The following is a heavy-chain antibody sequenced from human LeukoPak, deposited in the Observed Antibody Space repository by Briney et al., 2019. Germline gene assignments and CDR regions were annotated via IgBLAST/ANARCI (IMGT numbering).Heavy chain of an antibody. Sequence: PGGSLRLSCAPSGFPFEDYAMHWVRQAPGKGRGGVSLISWDGGSTYYADSVKGRFTISRDNSKTSLYLQMNRLSAEDTALYYCAKGPAMEGHWGQGNLVHVSS. CDR3: AKGPAMEGH. CDR2: ISWDGGST. D-gene: IGHD5-18*01. J-gene: IGHJ4*02. CDR1: GFPFEDYA. V-gene: IGHV3-43D*03.